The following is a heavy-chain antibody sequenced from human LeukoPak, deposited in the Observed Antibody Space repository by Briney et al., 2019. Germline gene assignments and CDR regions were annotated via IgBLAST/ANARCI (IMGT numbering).Heavy chain of an antibody. J-gene: IGHJ5*02. CDR1: GYTFTEYY. Sequence: ASVKVSCKASGYTFTEYYMHWVRQAPGQGLEWMGWINPNSGGTNYAQEFQGRVTVTGDTSISTAYMELSSLRSEDTAVYYCARGYYGSGSYYISWFDPWGQGTLVTVSS. V-gene: IGHV1-2*02. CDR3: ARGYYGSGSYYISWFDP. D-gene: IGHD3-10*01. CDR2: INPNSGGT.